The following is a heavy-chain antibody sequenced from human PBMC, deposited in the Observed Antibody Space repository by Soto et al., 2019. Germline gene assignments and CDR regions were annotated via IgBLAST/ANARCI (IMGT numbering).Heavy chain of an antibody. Sequence: QVQLVQSGAEVKNPGASVKVSCKASGYTFTRYGIGWARQAPGQGLEWMGWINTYNGKTNYAKNVQGRVTLTTDTTTNTAYMELRSLRSNDTAIYYCAMVDVYVTPSPQDVWGQGTTVIVSS. V-gene: IGHV1-18*01. CDR2: INTYNGKT. CDR3: AMVDVYVTPSPQDV. J-gene: IGHJ6*02. D-gene: IGHD3-16*01. CDR1: GYTFTRYG.